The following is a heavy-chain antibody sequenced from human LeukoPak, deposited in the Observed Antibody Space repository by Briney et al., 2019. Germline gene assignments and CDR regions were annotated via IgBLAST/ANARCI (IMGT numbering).Heavy chain of an antibody. J-gene: IGHJ4*02. V-gene: IGHV3-7*03. CDR1: GFTFSSYW. CDR2: IKQDGSEK. D-gene: IGHD3-10*01. Sequence: GGSLRLSCAASGFTFSSYWMSWVRQAPGKGLEWVANIKQDGSEKYYVDSVKGRFTISRDNAKNSLYLQMNSLRAEDTAVYYCARSYYGVPYYFDYWGQGTLVTVSS. CDR3: ARSYYGVPYYFDY.